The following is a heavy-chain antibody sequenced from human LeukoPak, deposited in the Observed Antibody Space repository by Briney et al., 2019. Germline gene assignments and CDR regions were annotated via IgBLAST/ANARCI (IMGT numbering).Heavy chain of an antibody. Sequence: GASVKVSCKASGYTFTSYGISWVRQAPGQGLEWMGWISAYNGNTNYAPKLQGRVTMTTDTSTSTAYMELRSLGSDDTAVYYCARDPLAYCAGDCYHRFFDYWGQGTLVTVSS. D-gene: IGHD2-21*02. J-gene: IGHJ4*02. CDR2: ISAYNGNT. CDR1: GYTFTSYG. CDR3: ARDPLAYCAGDCYHRFFDY. V-gene: IGHV1-18*01.